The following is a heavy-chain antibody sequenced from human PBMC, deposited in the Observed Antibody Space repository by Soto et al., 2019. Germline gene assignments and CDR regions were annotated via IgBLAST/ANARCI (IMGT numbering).Heavy chain of an antibody. CDR1: GGPISSDDYY. CDR2: IFYSGYS. V-gene: IGHV4-31*11. D-gene: IGHD4-17*01. CDR3: AMSFRGDYGGYVLDV. Sequence: SETLSLTWAVSGGPISSDDYYWSWIRQHPGKGLEWIGYIFYSGYSYYKSSLKSRVSISVDTSQNQFSLKLRSVTAADTAVYYFAMSFRGDYGGYVLDVWGQGTTVTVSS. J-gene: IGHJ6*02.